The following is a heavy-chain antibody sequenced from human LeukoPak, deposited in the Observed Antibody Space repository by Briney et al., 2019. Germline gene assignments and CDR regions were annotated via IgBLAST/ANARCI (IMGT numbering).Heavy chain of an antibody. J-gene: IGHJ4*02. CDR2: IYPGDSDT. Sequence: GASQQISCKGSGSSFTSYWIGWVRPLPGKGLEWMGIIYPGDSDTRYSPSFQGQVTISADKSISTAYLQWSSLKASDTAMYYCARQGPSYYDYSDYWGQGTLVTVSS. V-gene: IGHV5-51*01. CDR1: GSSFTSYW. D-gene: IGHD3-22*01. CDR3: ARQGPSYYDYSDY.